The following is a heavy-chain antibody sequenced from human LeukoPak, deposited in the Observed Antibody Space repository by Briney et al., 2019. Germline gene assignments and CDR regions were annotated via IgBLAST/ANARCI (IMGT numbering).Heavy chain of an antibody. CDR3: ARGWYSSSSVLRKTNWFDP. CDR2: MNPNSGNT. D-gene: IGHD6-6*01. J-gene: IGHJ5*02. Sequence: GASVKVSCKASGYTFTSYDINWVRQATGQGLEWMGWMNPNSGNTGYAQKFQGRVTMTRNTSISTAYMELSSLRSEDTAVYYCARGWYSSSSVLRKTNWFDPWGQGTLVTVSS. CDR1: GYTFTSYD. V-gene: IGHV1-8*01.